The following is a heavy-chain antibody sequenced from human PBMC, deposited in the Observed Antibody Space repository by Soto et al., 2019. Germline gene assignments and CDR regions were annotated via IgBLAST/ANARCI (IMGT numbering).Heavy chain of an antibody. CDR3: ARAGYCSGGSCYLFDY. V-gene: IGHV4-59*01. CDR2: IYYSGST. Sequence: SETLSLTCTVSGGSISSYCWSWIRQPPGKGLEWIGYIYYSGSTNYNPSLKSRVTISVDTSKNQFSLKLSSVTAADTAVYYCARAGYCSGGSCYLFDYWGQGTLVTVSS. J-gene: IGHJ4*02. CDR1: GGSISSYC. D-gene: IGHD2-15*01.